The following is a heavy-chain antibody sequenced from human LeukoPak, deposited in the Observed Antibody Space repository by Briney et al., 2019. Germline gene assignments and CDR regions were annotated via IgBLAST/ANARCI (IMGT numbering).Heavy chain of an antibody. CDR2: IRYDGSNK. D-gene: IGHD6-13*01. J-gene: IGHJ4*02. CDR1: GFTFRSYR. CDR3: AKARGGIAAAGNDY. Sequence: GGSLRLSCAASGFTFRSYRMHWVRQAPGKGLEWVAFIRYDGSNKYYADSVKGRFTISRDNSKNTLYLQMNSLRAEDTAVYYCAKARGGIAAAGNDYWGQGTLVTVSS. V-gene: IGHV3-30*02.